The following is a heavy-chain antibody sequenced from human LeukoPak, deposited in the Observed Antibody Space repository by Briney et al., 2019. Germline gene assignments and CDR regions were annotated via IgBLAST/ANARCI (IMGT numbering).Heavy chain of an antibody. CDR2: IYYSGST. CDR1: GGSISSGGYY. Sequence: SETLSLTCTVSGGSISSGGYYWSWIRQHPGKGLEWIGYIYYSGSTYYNPSLKSRVTISVDTSKNQFSLKLSSVTAADTAVYYCARLPNCNSTSCYRGAFDIWGQGTMVTVSS. J-gene: IGHJ3*02. D-gene: IGHD2-2*01. CDR3: ARLPNCNSTSCYRGAFDI. V-gene: IGHV4-31*03.